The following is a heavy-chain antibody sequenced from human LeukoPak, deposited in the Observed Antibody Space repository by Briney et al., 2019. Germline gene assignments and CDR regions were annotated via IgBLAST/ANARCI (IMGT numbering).Heavy chain of an antibody. Sequence: SETLSLTCTVSGGSISSYYWSWIRQPPGKGLEWIGYIYYSGSTNYNPSLKSRVTISVDTSKNQFSLKLSSVTAADTAVYYCARLQGYGDYVDYWGQGTLVTVSS. D-gene: IGHD4-17*01. CDR1: GGSISSYY. V-gene: IGHV4-59*01. CDR2: IYYSGST. CDR3: ARLQGYGDYVDY. J-gene: IGHJ4*02.